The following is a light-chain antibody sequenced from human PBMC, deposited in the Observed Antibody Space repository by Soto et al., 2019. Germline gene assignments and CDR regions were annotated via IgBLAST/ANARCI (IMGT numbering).Light chain of an antibody. Sequence: EIVLTQSPATLSLSPGERATLSCRASQSVSSYLAWYQQKPGQAPRFLIYGASTRATGIPARFSGSGSGTEFTLTISSLQSEDFAVYYCQQYGGSPWTFGQGTKV. CDR1: QSVSSY. J-gene: IGKJ1*01. CDR3: QQYGGSPWT. V-gene: IGKV3-15*01. CDR2: GAS.